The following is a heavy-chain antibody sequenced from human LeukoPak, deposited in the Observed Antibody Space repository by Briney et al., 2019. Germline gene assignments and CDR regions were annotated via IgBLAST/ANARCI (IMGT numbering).Heavy chain of an antibody. CDR3: ARGPYSYDSSGAFDI. CDR2: IDHTGST. CDR1: DDSITIYY. D-gene: IGHD3-22*01. J-gene: IGHJ3*02. Sequence: PSETLSLTCTVSDDSITIYYWTWIRQPPGKGLEWIGYIDHTGSTNCNPSLNSRVTISRDTSKNHFSLKLSSATAADTAVYYCARGPYSYDSSGAFDIWGQGTMVTVSS. V-gene: IGHV4-59*01.